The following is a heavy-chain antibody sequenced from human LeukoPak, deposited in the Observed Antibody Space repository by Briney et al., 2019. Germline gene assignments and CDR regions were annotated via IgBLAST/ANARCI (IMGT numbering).Heavy chain of an antibody. CDR2: INRDDSSI. V-gene: IGHV3-74*01. CDR1: GFTFSSYS. D-gene: IGHD6-19*01. CDR3: ARAGYHIGWDY. J-gene: IGHJ4*02. Sequence: GGSLRLSCAASGFTFSSYSMHWVRQAPGKGLVWVSRINRDDSSISYADSVKGRFTISRDNAKNTLYLQMNSLRAEDTAVYFCARAGYHIGWDYWGQGTLVTVSS.